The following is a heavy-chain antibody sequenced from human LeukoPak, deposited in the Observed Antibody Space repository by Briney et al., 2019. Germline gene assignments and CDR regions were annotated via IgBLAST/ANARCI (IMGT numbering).Heavy chain of an antibody. CDR3: ARRARGSYDSGVAFDI. CDR2: IHYSGST. J-gene: IGHJ3*02. Sequence: SETLSLTCTVSGGSISGQYWSWIRQPPGKGLEWVGYIHYSGSTNFNPSLKSRVTLSVDASKNEFSLKLSSVTAADTAVYYCARRARGSYDSGVAFDIWGQGTMVTVSS. D-gene: IGHD1-26*01. V-gene: IGHV4-59*08. CDR1: GGSISGQY.